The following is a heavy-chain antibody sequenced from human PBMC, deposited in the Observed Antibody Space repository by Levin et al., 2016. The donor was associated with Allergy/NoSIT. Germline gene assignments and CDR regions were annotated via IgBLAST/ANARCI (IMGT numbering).Heavy chain of an antibody. CDR2: TRNKAKFYTR. V-gene: IGHV3-72*01. CDR3: SRDNGGVTKSAFDI. CDR1: GFSLSDYH. D-gene: IGHD2-21*02. Sequence: GESLKISCAASGFSLSDYHVDWVRQAPGKGLEWIGRTRNKAKFYTREYAASVKGRFTISRDDSKNSVYLQMNSLKIEDAAVYFCSRDNGGVTKSAFDIWGQGTLVTVSS. J-gene: IGHJ3*02.